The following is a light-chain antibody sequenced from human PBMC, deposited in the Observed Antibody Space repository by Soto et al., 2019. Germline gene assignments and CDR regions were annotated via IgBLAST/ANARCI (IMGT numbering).Light chain of an antibody. CDR3: QQYGGSPIT. J-gene: IGKJ5*01. Sequence: EVVLTQSPGNLSLSPWGRATLSCRASQSVSRGLAWYQQRPGQSPRLLISGASMRASGVPVRFIGSGSGTDFTLNITRLEPEDFAVYYCQQYGGSPITFGLGTRLEI. V-gene: IGKV3-20*01. CDR1: QSVSRG. CDR2: GAS.